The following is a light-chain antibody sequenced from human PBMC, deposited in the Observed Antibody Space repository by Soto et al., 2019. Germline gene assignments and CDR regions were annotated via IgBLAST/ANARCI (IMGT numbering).Light chain of an antibody. J-gene: IGKJ2*01. CDR1: QGISSD. Sequence: AIRMTQSPSSFSASTGDRVTITCRASQGISSDLAWYQQKPGKAPKLLIYAASTLQSGVPSRFSGSGSGTDFTLTLSCLQSEDFATYYCQQYYSYPYTFGQGTKLEIK. CDR3: QQYYSYPYT. V-gene: IGKV1-8*01. CDR2: AAS.